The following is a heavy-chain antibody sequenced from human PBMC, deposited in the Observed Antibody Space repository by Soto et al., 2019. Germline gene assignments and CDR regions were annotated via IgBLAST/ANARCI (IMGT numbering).Heavy chain of an antibody. D-gene: IGHD3-22*01. CDR2: ISSSGSTI. CDR1: GFTFSSYE. CDR3: ARGSLRKSYYYDSSGYYDVY. V-gene: IGHV3-48*03. J-gene: IGHJ4*02. Sequence: PGGSLRLSCAASGFTFSSYEMNWVRQAPGKGLEWVSYISSSGSTIYYADSVKGRFTISRDNAKNSLYLQMNSLRAEDTAVYYCARGSLRKSYYYDSSGYYDVYWGQGTLVTVPS.